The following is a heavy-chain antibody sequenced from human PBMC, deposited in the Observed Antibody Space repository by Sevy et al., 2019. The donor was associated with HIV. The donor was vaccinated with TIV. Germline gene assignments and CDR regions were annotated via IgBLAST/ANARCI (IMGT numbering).Heavy chain of an antibody. D-gene: IGHD3-3*01. CDR2: INSDGSST. CDR1: GFTFSSYW. V-gene: IGHV3-74*01. J-gene: IGHJ6*02. Sequence: GGSLRLSCAASGFTFSSYWMHWVRQAPGKGLVWVSRINSDGSSTSYADSVKGRVTISRDNAKNTLYLQMNSLRAEDTAVYYCARDQLDYDFWSGYWAGNFYYYYGMDVWGQGTTVTVSS. CDR3: ARDQLDYDFWSGYWAGNFYYYYGMDV.